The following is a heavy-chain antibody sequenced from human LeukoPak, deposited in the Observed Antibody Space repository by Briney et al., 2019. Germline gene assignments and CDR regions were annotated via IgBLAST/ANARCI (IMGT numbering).Heavy chain of an antibody. CDR1: GGSISSGGYS. J-gene: IGHJ4*02. Sequence: PSQTLSLTCAVSGGSISSGGYSWSWIRQPPGKGLEWIGYIYHSGSTYYNPSLKSRVTISVDRSKNQFSLKLSSVTAADTAVYYCARAAVRPYYFDYWGQGTLVTVSS. D-gene: IGHD6-6*01. V-gene: IGHV4-30-2*01. CDR2: IYHSGST. CDR3: ARAAVRPYYFDY.